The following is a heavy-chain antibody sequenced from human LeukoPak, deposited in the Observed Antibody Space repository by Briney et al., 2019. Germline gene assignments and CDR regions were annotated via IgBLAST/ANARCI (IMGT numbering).Heavy chain of an antibody. CDR1: GSTVSSNY. CDR2: IYGGGST. D-gene: IGHD5-12*01. Sequence: PGGSLRLSCEASGSTVSSNYMSWVRQAPGKGLEWVSVIYGGGSTYYADSVKGRFTISRDNAKNSLYLQMNSLRAEDTAVYYCASCLRGYSGYTEYWGQGALVTVSS. V-gene: IGHV3-53*01. CDR3: ASCLRGYSGYTEY. J-gene: IGHJ4*02.